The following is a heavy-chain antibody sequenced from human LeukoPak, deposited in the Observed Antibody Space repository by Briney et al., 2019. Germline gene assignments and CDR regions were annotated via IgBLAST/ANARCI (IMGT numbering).Heavy chain of an antibody. CDR3: ARAYSPPWITASYAFDI. CDR2: ISSSSSYI. D-gene: IGHD6-6*01. J-gene: IGHJ3*02. V-gene: IGHV3-21*01. CDR1: GFTFDDYA. Sequence: GGSLRLSCAASGFTFDDYAMHWVRHAPGRGLEWVSSISSSSSYISYADSVKGRFTISRDNAKNSLYLQMNSLRAEDTAVYYCARAYSPPWITASYAFDIWGQGTMVTVSS.